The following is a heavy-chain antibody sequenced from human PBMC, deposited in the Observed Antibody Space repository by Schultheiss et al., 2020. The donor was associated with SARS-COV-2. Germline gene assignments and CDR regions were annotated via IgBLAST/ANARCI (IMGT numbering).Heavy chain of an antibody. J-gene: IGHJ6*02. V-gene: IGHV3-30-3*01. D-gene: IGHD6-6*01. CDR3: ATAQYSSSIYYYYGMEV. Sequence: GGSLRLSCAASGFTFSSYAMHWVRQAPGKGLEWVAVISYDGSNKYYADSVKGRFTISRDNSKNTLYLQMNSLRAEDTAVYYCATAQYSSSIYYYYGMEVWGQGTTVTVSS. CDR1: GFTFSSYA. CDR2: ISYDGSNK.